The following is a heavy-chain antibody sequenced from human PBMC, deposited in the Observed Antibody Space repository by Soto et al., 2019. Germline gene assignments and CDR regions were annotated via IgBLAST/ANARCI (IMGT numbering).Heavy chain of an antibody. CDR2: INWNGGST. J-gene: IGHJ4*02. Sequence: EVQLVESGGGVVRPGGSLRLSFATSGFTFDDYGMSWVRQAPGKGLEWVSGINWNGGSTGYAESVKGRFTISRDNAKNSLYLQMNSLRAEDTALYYCARGPRDQLPRYFDNWGQGTLVTVSS. V-gene: IGHV3-20*03. CDR3: ARGPRDQLPRYFDN. CDR1: GFTFDDYG. D-gene: IGHD2-2*01.